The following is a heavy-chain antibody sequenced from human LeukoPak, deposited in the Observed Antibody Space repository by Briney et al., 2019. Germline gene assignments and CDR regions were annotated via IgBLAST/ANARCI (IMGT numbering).Heavy chain of an antibody. D-gene: IGHD1-26*01. CDR1: GYIFTDYY. V-gene: IGHV1-2*02. CDR2: INPNSGGT. CDR3: ARAVQWELPTIDY. Sequence: ASVKVSCKASGYIFTDYYMHWVRQAPGQGLEWMGWINPNSGGTNYAQKFQGRVTMTRDTSISTAYMELSRLRSDDTAVYYCARAVQWELPTIDYWGQGTLVTVSS. J-gene: IGHJ4*02.